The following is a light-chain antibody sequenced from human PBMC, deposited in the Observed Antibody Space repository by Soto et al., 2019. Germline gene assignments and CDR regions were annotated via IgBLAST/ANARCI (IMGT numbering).Light chain of an antibody. Sequence: DIQMTQSPSTLSASVGDTVTITCRASQSISTWLAWYQQKPGKVPKLLIYKASSLQSGVPSRFSGIGSGTEFTLTISSLQHDDFATYYCQQYNFYSRTFGQGTKVEIK. CDR2: KAS. CDR1: QSISTW. J-gene: IGKJ1*01. V-gene: IGKV1-5*03. CDR3: QQYNFYSRT.